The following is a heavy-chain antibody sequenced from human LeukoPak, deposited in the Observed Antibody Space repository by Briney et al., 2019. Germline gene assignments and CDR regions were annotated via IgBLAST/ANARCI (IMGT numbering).Heavy chain of an antibody. D-gene: IGHD2-15*01. V-gene: IGHV1-2*06. J-gene: IGHJ4*02. CDR3: ARVGCSGGSCTDY. CDR2: INSNTGGT. CDR1: GYTLTDYY. Sequence: ASVKVSCKASGYTLTDYYLHWVRQAPGQGLEWMGRINSNTGGTNYAQTFQDRVTMTRDTSINTAYMELNRLRSDDTALYYCARVGCSGGSCTDYWGQGTLVTVSS.